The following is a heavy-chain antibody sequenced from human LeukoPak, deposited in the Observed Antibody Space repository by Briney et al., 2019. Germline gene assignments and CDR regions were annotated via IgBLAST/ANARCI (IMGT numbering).Heavy chain of an antibody. Sequence: SETLSLTCSVSGGSISSSSYYWGWIRQPPGKGLEWIGSIFYSGSTYYNPSLQSRVTISVDTSKNQFSLKLGSVTAADTAVCYCARHDYGDYGAFDIWGQGTMVTVSS. V-gene: IGHV4-39*01. CDR2: IFYSGST. CDR3: ARHDYGDYGAFDI. D-gene: IGHD4-17*01. CDR1: GGSISSSSYY. J-gene: IGHJ3*02.